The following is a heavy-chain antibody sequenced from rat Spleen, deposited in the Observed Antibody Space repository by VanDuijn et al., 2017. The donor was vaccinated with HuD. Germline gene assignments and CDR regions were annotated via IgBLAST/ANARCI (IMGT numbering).Heavy chain of an antibody. CDR3: ARHPDYSNYFDY. CDR1: GFTFTNYD. V-gene: IGHV5-29*01. J-gene: IGHJ2*01. D-gene: IGHD1-1*01. CDR2: ISDDGTST. Sequence: EVRLVESGGGLVQPGRSLKLSCAASGFTFTNYDMAWVRQAPTKGLEWIASISDDGTSTYYRDSVKGRFTISRDNAKSTLYLQMDSLRSEDTATYYCARHPDYSNYFDYWGQGVMVTVSS.